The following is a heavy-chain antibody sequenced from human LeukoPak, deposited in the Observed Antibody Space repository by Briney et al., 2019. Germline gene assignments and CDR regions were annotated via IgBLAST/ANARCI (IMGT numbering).Heavy chain of an antibody. V-gene: IGHV4-39*01. Sequence: SETLSLICTVSGGSIRTSDYYWAWIRRPPGRGLEWIGTIHYSGSTFYKPPLKSRLAVSADTSSNQFYMKLSSVTAAGTAVYYCARASGVLPSFEWANWFDTWGQGSLVTVSS. J-gene: IGHJ5*02. CDR1: GGSIRTSDYY. CDR2: IHYSGST. CDR3: ARASGVLPSFEWANWFDT. D-gene: IGHD3-9*01.